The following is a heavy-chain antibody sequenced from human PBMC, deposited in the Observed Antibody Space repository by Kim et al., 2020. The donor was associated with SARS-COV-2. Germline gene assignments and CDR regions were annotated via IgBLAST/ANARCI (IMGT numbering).Heavy chain of an antibody. D-gene: IGHD5-18*01. Sequence: YYNPSLKSRVTISVDTSKNQFSLKLSSVTAADTAVYYCASSWIQLWLIGYWGQGTLVTVSS. CDR3: ASSWIQLWLIGY. V-gene: IGHV4-31*02. J-gene: IGHJ4*02.